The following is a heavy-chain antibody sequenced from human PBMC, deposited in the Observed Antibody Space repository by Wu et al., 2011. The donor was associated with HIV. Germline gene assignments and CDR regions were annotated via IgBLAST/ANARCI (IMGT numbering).Heavy chain of an antibody. CDR1: GGTFSNSA. CDR2: IIPKFGTT. V-gene: IGHV1-69*05. J-gene: IGHJ6*04. D-gene: IGHD3-10*01. CDR3: ARVGRTSGNYGFDYYYYGLDV. Sequence: QVQLVQSGAEVKKPGSSVKVSCRASGGTFSNSALAWVRQAPGQGLAWMGGIIPKFGTTNYAQRFQGRISISTDGSTNTAYMELSHLTSEDTAVYFCARVGRTSGNYGFDYYYYGLDVWAKDHRHRLL.